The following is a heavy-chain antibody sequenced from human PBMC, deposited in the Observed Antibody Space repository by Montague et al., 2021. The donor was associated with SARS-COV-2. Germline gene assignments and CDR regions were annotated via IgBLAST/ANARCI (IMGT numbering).Heavy chain of an antibody. CDR2: ISYDGSNK. CDR1: GFPFSSYA. CDR3: ASLLLWFGEFRAFDY. Sequence: RSLSFAASGFPFSSYAMHWVRQAPGKGLEWVAVISYDGSNKYYADSVKGRFTISRDNSKNTLYLQMNSLRAEDTAVYYCASLLLWFGEFRAFDYWGQGTLVTVSS. V-gene: IGHV3-30*04. D-gene: IGHD3-10*01. J-gene: IGHJ4*02.